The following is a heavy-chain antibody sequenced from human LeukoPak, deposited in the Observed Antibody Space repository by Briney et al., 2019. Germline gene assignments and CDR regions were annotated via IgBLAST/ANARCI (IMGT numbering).Heavy chain of an antibody. Sequence: GRSLRLSCAASGFTFDDYATHWVRQAPGKGLEWVSGISWNSGSIGYADSVKGRFTISRDNAKNSLYLQMNSLRAEDTALCYCAKAARPDYYYGMDVWGQGTTVTVSS. V-gene: IGHV3-9*01. J-gene: IGHJ6*02. CDR2: ISWNSGSI. D-gene: IGHD6-6*01. CDR1: GFTFDDYA. CDR3: AKAARPDYYYGMDV.